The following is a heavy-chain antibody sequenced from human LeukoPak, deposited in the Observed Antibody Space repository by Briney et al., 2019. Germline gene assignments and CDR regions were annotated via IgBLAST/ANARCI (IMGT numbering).Heavy chain of an antibody. V-gene: IGHV3-53*01. CDR3: AREYCSSTSCYPA. CDR1: GFTVSSNY. J-gene: IGHJ5*02. D-gene: IGHD2-2*01. CDR2: IYSGGST. Sequence: GGSLRLSCAASGFTVSSNYMSWVRQAPGKGLEWVSVIYSGGSTYYADSVKGRFTISRDNSKNTLYLQMNSLRAEDTAVYYCAREYCSSTSCYPAWGQGTLVTVSS.